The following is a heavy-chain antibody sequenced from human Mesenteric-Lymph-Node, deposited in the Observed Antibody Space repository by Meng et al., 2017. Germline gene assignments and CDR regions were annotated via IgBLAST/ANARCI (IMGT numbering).Heavy chain of an antibody. Sequence: GESLKISCAASGFTVSSNYMSWVRQAPGKGLEWVSVIYSGGSTYYADSVKGRFTISRDNSKNTLYLQMNSLRAEDTAVYYCARDTHYYGSGSYIMDVWGQGTTVTVSS. V-gene: IGHV3-53*01. CDR3: ARDTHYYGSGSYIMDV. D-gene: IGHD3-10*01. CDR1: GFTVSSNY. J-gene: IGHJ6*02. CDR2: IYSGGST.